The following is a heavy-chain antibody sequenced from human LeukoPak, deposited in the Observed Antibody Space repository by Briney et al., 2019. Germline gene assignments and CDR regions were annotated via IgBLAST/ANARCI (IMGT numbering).Heavy chain of an antibody. CDR1: GFTFSSYE. Sequence: PGGSLRLSCAASGFTFSSYEMNWVRQAPGKGLEWVSYISSSGSTIYYADSVKGRFTISRDNAKNSLYLQMNSLRAEDTAVYYCARCAYSSSYYXDXXGQGXLVTV. CDR3: ARCAYSSSYYXDX. V-gene: IGHV3-48*03. CDR2: ISSSGSTI. J-gene: IGHJ4*02. D-gene: IGHD6-6*01.